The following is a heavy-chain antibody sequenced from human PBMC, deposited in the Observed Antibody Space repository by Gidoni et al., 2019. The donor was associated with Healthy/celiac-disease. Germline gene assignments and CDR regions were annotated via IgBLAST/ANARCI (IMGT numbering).Heavy chain of an antibody. V-gene: IGHV3-23*01. CDR2: ISGSGGST. CDR1: FSSYA. CDR3: AKPYIAVAGNDY. J-gene: IGHJ4*02. Sequence: FSSYAMSWVRQAPGKGLEWVSAISGSGGSTYYADSVKGRFTISRDNSKNTLYLQMNSLRAEDTAVYYCAKPYIAVAGNDYWGQGTLVTVSS. D-gene: IGHD6-19*01.